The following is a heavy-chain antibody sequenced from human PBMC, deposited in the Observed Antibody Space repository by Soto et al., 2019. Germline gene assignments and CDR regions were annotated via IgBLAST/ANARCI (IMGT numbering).Heavy chain of an antibody. CDR3: AREVYGSGSYYFDY. CDR1: GGTFSSYA. V-gene: IGHV1-69*01. CDR2: IIPIFGTA. D-gene: IGHD3-10*01. J-gene: IGHJ4*02. Sequence: QVQLVQSGAEVKKPGSSVKVSCTASGGTFSSYAISWVRQAPGQGLEWMGGIIPIFGTANYAQKFQGRVTITADESTSTAYMELSSLRSEDTAVYYCAREVYGSGSYYFDYWGQGTLVTVSS.